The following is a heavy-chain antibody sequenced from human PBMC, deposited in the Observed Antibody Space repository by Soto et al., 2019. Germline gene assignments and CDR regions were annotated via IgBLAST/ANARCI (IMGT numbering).Heavy chain of an antibody. CDR2: IYHSGST. V-gene: IGHV4-4*02. D-gene: IGHD3-16*01. Sequence: VQLQESGPGLVRPSGTLSLTCAVSGASISSGNWWSWVRQSPGKGLGWIGEIYHSGSTNHNPSLRSRVIISVDKSRSQFSLKLSSVTAADTAVYFCASHRGNTFGPYDDWGQGTQVTVSS. CDR1: GASISSGNW. CDR3: ASHRGNTFGPYDD. J-gene: IGHJ4*01.